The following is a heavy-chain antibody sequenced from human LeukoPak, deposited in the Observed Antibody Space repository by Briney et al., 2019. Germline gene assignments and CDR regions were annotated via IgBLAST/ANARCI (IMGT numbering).Heavy chain of an antibody. D-gene: IGHD1-1*01. V-gene: IGHV4-30-4*01. CDR3: ARENDNWFDP. Sequence: SETLSLTCTVPGGSISSGDYYWSWIRQPPGKGLEWIGYIYYSGTTYYNPSLKSRVTISVDTSKNQFSLNVNSVTAADTAVYYCARENDNWFDPWGQGTLVTVSS. CDR2: IYYSGTT. CDR1: GGSISSGDYY. J-gene: IGHJ5*02.